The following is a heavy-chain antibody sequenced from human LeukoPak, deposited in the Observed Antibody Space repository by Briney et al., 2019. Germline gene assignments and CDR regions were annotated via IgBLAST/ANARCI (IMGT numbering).Heavy chain of an antibody. CDR3: ARVYYDSSGYYYVELDY. Sequence: ASVKVSCKASGYTFTDYYMHWVRQAPGQGLEWMGWINPNSGGTNYAQKFQGRVTMTRDTSISTAYMELSRLRSDDTAVYYCARVYYDSSGYYYVELDYWGQGTLVTVSS. CDR1: GYTFTDYY. V-gene: IGHV1-2*02. J-gene: IGHJ4*02. D-gene: IGHD3-22*01. CDR2: INPNSGGT.